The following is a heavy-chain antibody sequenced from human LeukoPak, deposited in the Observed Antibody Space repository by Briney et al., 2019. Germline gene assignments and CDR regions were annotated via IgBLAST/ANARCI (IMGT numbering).Heavy chain of an antibody. Sequence: SQTLSLTCAISRDSVSSNSAAWIWIRQSPSRGLEWLGRTYYRSKWYNDYAVSMKSRITINPDTSKNQFSLQLNSVTPEDTAVYYCARDRIVVVPAAPRSAFDIWGQGTMVTVSS. V-gene: IGHV6-1*01. CDR2: TYYRSKWYN. CDR1: RDSVSSNSAA. J-gene: IGHJ3*02. CDR3: ARDRIVVVPAAPRSAFDI. D-gene: IGHD2-2*01.